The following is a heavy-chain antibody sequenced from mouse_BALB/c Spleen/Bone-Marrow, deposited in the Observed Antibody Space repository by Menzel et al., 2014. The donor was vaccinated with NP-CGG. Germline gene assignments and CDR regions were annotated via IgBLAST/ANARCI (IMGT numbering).Heavy chain of an antibody. V-gene: IGHV14-3*02. CDR2: IDPANGNT. CDR1: GFNIKDTY. CDR3: SSYAMDY. Sequence: EVHLVESGAELVKPGASVKLSCTASGFNIKDTYMHWVKQRPEQGLKWIGRIDPANGNTKYDPKFQGKATITADTSSNTAYLQLSSLTSEDTAVYYGSSYAMDYWGQGTSVTVSS. J-gene: IGHJ4*01.